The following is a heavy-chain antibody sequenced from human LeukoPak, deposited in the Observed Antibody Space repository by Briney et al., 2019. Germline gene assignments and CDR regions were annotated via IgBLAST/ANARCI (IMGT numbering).Heavy chain of an antibody. CDR3: ARIQDYEGAYMDV. V-gene: IGHV2-26*01. CDR1: GFSLSNARMG. CDR2: IFSNDEK. J-gene: IGHJ6*03. Sequence: PGPTLLNPTETLTLTCTVSGFSLSNARMGVSWIRQPPGKALEWLAHIFSNDEKSYSTSLKSRLTISKDTSKSQVVLTMTNMVPVDTATYYCARIQDYEGAYMDVWGKGTTVTVSS. D-gene: IGHD4-17*01.